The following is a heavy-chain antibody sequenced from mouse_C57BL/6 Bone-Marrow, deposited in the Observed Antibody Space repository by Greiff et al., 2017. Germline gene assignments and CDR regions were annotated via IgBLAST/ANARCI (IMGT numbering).Heavy chain of an antibody. V-gene: IGHV1-59*01. CDR1: GYTFTSYW. D-gene: IGHD3-3*01. Sequence: QVQLQQPGAELVKPGTSVKLSCKASGYTFTSYWMHWVKQRPGQGLEWIGVIDPSDSYTNYNQKFKGKATLTVDTSSSTAYMQLSSLTSEDSAVYYCAGRRGQGYWGQGTTLTVSS. J-gene: IGHJ2*01. CDR2: IDPSDSYT. CDR3: AGRRGQGY.